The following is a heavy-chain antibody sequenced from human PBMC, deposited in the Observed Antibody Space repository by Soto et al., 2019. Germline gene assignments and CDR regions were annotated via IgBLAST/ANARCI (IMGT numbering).Heavy chain of an antibody. D-gene: IGHD6-13*01. J-gene: IGHJ4*02. CDR1: GGSFSGYY. Sequence: PSETLSLTCAVYGGSFSGYYWSWIRQPPGKGLEWIGEINHSGSTNYNPSLKSRVTISVDTSKNQFSPKLSSVTAADTAVYYCASRPPYSSSWYFDYWGQGTLVTVSS. CDR3: ASRPPYSSSWYFDY. CDR2: INHSGST. V-gene: IGHV4-34*01.